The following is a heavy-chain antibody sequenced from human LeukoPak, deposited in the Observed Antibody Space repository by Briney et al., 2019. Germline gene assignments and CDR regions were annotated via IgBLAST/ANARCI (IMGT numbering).Heavy chain of an antibody. CDR3: ARALGIVEAFDI. CDR2: INHSGGT. V-gene: IGHV4-34*01. Sequence: PSETLSLTCAVYGGSFSGYYWSWIRQPPGKGLEWIGEINHSGGTNYNPSLKSRVTISVDRSKNQFSLKLSSVTAADTAVYYCARALGIVEAFDIWGQGTMVTVSS. D-gene: IGHD7-27*01. CDR1: GGSFSGYY. J-gene: IGHJ3*02.